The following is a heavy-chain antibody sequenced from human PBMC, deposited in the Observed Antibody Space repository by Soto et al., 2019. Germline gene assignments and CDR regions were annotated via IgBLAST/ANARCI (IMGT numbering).Heavy chain of an antibody. CDR2: ISYDGNYK. CDR1: EFSFSNYA. J-gene: IGHJ6*02. CDR3: ARGRVMGGIDLNLYVMDV. Sequence: VGSLRLSGAASEFSFSNYAIHWVRHAPGKGLEWVSSISYDGNYKYYADSVKGRFTISRDNSKNTLYLQMNSLRTEDTAVYYCARGRVMGGIDLNLYVMDVWGQGTTVTVSS. V-gene: IGHV3-30-3*01. D-gene: IGHD5-12*01.